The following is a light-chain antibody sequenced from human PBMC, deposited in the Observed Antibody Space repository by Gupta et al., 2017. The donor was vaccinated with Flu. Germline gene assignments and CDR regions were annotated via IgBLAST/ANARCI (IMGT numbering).Light chain of an antibody. CDR1: SSEMESNG. Sequence: RVTITCSRSSSEMESNGVDWYQQHPRTAPKLRVYSNDKRHSGAPIRFSVSKSGTSATVAISRLQTDDVDDYYCAAWDYSRNAYVFGTGTKVTVL. J-gene: IGLJ1*01. V-gene: IGLV1-44*01. CDR2: SND. CDR3: AAWDYSRNAYV.